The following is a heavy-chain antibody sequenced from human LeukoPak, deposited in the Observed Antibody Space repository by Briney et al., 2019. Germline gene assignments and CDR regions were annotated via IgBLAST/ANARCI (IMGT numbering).Heavy chain of an antibody. CDR2: INPSGSTI. CDR3: ARVRGSGFCSGSSCAKDPGYYYYMDV. V-gene: IGHV3-11*01. J-gene: IGHJ6*03. D-gene: IGHD2-2*01. CDR1: GFTFSGYY. Sequence: GGSLRLSCEGSGFTFSGYYMSWIRQAPGKGVEWVSYINPSGSTIYYADSVKGRFTISRDNAKKSLDLQMYSLRAEDTAVYYCARVRGSGFCSGSSCAKDPGYYYYMDVWGKGTTVTVSS.